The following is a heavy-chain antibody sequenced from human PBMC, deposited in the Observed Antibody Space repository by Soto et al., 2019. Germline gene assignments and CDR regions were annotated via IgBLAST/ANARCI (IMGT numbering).Heavy chain of an antibody. CDR3: ARLLGGGSYYNHYYGMDV. CDR1: GGSISSDY. Sequence: PSETLSLTCTVSGGSISSDYWSWIRQPPGKGLEWIGYIYYSGSTNYNPSLKSRVTISVDTSKNQFSLKLSSVTAADTAVYYCARLLGGGSYYNHYYGMDVWGQGTTVTVSS. V-gene: IGHV4-59*08. D-gene: IGHD1-26*01. CDR2: IYYSGST. J-gene: IGHJ6*02.